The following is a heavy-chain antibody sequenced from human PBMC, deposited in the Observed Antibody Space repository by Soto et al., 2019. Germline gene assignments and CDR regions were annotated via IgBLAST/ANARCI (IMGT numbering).Heavy chain of an antibody. CDR3: ERGPYYYDSSGRLPYYFDY. CDR2: IYYSGST. J-gene: IGHJ4*02. D-gene: IGHD3-22*01. CDR1: GASISSGGYY. V-gene: IGHV4-31*03. Sequence: TLSLTCTVSGASISSGGYYWSWIREHPGKGLEWIGYIYYSGSTYYNPSLKSRVTISVDTSKNQFSLKLSSVTAADTAVYYCERGPYYYDSSGRLPYYFDYWGQGTLVTVSS.